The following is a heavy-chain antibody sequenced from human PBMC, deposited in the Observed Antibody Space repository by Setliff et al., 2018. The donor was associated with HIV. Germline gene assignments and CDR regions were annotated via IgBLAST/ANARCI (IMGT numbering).Heavy chain of an antibody. CDR2: IIPILGVA. J-gene: IGHJ5*02. Sequence: SVKVSCKATRSTFNSHTINWVRQAPGQGLDWMGRIIPILGVANYAQRFQGKVTITADKSTSTAYMELTSLRSEDTAVYYCARDRVPYSSNPSALDPWGQGTQVTVSS. CDR3: ARDRVPYSSNPSALDP. D-gene: IGHD2-2*01. V-gene: IGHV1-69*04. CDR1: RSTFNSHT.